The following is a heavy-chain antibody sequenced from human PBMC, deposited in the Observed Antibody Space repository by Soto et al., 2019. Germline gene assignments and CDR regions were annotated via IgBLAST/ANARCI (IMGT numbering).Heavy chain of an antibody. CDR2: ISGSSNYI. CDR3: ARFFYGSGSYIDY. V-gene: IGHV3-21*01. D-gene: IGHD3-10*01. CDR1: GFTFSSYA. J-gene: IGHJ4*02. Sequence: PGGSLRLSCASSGFTFSSYAMNWVRQAPGKGLEWVSSISGSSNYIYYADSLRGRFTISRDNAKNSLYLQMNSLRAEDTAVYYCARFFYGSGSYIDYWGQGTLVTVSS.